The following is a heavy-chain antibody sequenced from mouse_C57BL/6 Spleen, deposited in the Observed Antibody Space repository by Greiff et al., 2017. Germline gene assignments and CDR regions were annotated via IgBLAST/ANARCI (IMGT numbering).Heavy chain of an antibody. V-gene: IGHV5-4*01. D-gene: IGHD2-3*01. CDR2: ISDGGSYT. J-gene: IGHJ3*01. CDR3: AREDDFAY. CDR1: GFTFSSYA. Sequence: DVKLVESGGGLVKPGGSLKLSCAASGFTFSSYAMSWVRQTPDKRLEWVATISDGGSYTYYPDNVKGRFTISRDNAKNNLYLQMSHLKSEDTAMYYCAREDDFAYWGQGTLVTVSA.